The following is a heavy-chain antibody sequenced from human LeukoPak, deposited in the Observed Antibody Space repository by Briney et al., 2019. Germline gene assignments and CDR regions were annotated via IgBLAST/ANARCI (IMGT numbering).Heavy chain of an antibody. V-gene: IGHV4-59*01. CDR2: IYFSGTT. J-gene: IGHJ6*02. CDR1: GGSISSYY. Sequence: SETLSLTCAISGGSISSYYWSWIRQPPGRALEWIGYIYFSGTTNYNPSLKSRVTISVDTSKNQFSLSLTSVTAADTAVYYCAREDPQTRVPEGLDVWGQGTTVTDSS. CDR3: AREDPQTRVPEGLDV. D-gene: IGHD4/OR15-4a*01.